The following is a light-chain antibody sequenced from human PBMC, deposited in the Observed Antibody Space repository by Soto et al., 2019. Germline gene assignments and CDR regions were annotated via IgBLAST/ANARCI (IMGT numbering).Light chain of an antibody. J-gene: IGKJ1*01. CDR1: QSVSSSY. Sequence: EIVLTQSPGTLSLSPGARAPLSCRASQSVSSSYLAWYQQKPGQAPRLLIYGASSRATGIPDRFSGSGSGTDFTLTISRLEPEDFAVYYCQQYGSFRTFGQGTKVDIK. CDR3: QQYGSFRT. V-gene: IGKV3-20*01. CDR2: GAS.